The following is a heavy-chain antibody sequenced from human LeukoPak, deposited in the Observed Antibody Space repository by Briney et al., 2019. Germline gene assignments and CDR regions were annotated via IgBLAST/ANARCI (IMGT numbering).Heavy chain of an antibody. J-gene: IGHJ4*02. CDR2: IYYSGST. CDR1: AGSISSYS. D-gene: IGHD2-21*01. V-gene: IGHV4-59*01. Sequence: PSETLSLTCTVSAGSISSYSWSWIRQPPGKGLEWIGYIYYSGSTNYNPSLKSRVTISVDTSKNQFSLKLSSVTAADTAVYYCARGVVIAPQTFDYWGQGTLVTVSS. CDR3: ARGVVIAPQTFDY.